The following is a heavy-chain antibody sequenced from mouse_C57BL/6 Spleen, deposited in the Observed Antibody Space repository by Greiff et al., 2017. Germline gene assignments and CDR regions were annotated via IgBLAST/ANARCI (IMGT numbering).Heavy chain of an antibody. V-gene: IGHV1-82*01. D-gene: IGHD2-1*01. Sequence: VQLQQSGPELVKPGASVKISCKASGYAFSSSWMNWVKQRPGKGLEWIGRIYPGDGDTNYNGKFKGKATLTADKSSSTAYMQLSSLTSEDSAVYFCADGNYVGMDYWGQGTSVTVSS. CDR3: ADGNYVGMDY. J-gene: IGHJ4*01. CDR1: GYAFSSSW. CDR2: IYPGDGDT.